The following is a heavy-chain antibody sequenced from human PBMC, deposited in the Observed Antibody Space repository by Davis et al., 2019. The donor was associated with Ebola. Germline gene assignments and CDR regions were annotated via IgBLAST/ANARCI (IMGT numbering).Heavy chain of an antibody. CDR3: ARVSDPRTIDY. V-gene: IGHV3-23*01. J-gene: IGHJ4*02. CDR1: GFTFSNFA. CDR2: VSSSGAST. Sequence: GGSLRLSCAASGFTFSNFAMSWVRQGPEKGLEWVSTVSSSGASTYYADAVRGRFTISRDNSKNTLYLQMNSLGIEDTAVYFCARVSDPRTIDYWGQGTPVTVSS. D-gene: IGHD5/OR15-5a*01.